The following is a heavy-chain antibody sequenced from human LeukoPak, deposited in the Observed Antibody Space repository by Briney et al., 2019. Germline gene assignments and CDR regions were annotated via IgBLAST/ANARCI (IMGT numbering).Heavy chain of an antibody. CDR3: ARARRRFDP. J-gene: IGHJ5*02. Sequence: SETLSLTCAVYGGSFSGYYWSWIRQPPGKGLEWIGEINHSGSTNYNPSLKNRVTISVDTSKNQFSLKLSSVTAADTAVYYCARARRRFDPWGQGTLVTVSS. V-gene: IGHV4-34*01. CDR2: INHSGST. CDR1: GGSFSGYY.